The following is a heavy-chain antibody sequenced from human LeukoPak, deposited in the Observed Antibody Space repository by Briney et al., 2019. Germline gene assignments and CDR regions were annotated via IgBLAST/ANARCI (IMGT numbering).Heavy chain of an antibody. CDR2: ISYTGST. CDR3: ARIHDYGDYAFDR. CDR1: GGSISPYY. Sequence: SETLSLTCTVSGGSISPYYWSWIRQPPGKGLEYIGYISYTGSTNSSPSLKSRLTISVDTSKNQFSLKLRSVTAADTALYYCARIHDYGDYAFDRWGQGTLVTVSS. V-gene: IGHV4-59*08. J-gene: IGHJ4*02. D-gene: IGHD4-17*01.